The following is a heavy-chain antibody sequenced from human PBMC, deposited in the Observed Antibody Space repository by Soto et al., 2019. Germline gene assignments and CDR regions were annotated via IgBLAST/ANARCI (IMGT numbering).Heavy chain of an antibody. D-gene: IGHD4-17*01. CDR3: ARGGYGDYPE. CDR1: GFTFSSHS. J-gene: IGHJ4*02. V-gene: IGHV3-48*01. Sequence: VQLVESGGGLVQPGGSLRLSCAASGFTFSSHSMNWVRQAPGKGLEWVSYISSSSSTIYYADSVKGRFTISRDNAKNSLYLQMNSLRAEDTAVYYCARGGYGDYPEWGQGTLVTVSS. CDR2: ISSSSSTI.